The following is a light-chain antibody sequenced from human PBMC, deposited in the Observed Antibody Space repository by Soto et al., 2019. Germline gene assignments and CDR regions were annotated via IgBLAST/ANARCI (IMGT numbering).Light chain of an antibody. V-gene: IGLV1-44*01. CDR2: TDY. Sequence: QSVLTQPPSASGTPGQRVTISCSGTSSNIGTYTVNWYQQLPGTAPKLLIYTDYQRPSGVPDRFSGSKSGTSASLAINGLHSEDEADYYCCSYAGSYTLLFGGGTKVTVL. CDR1: SSNIGTYT. J-gene: IGLJ2*01. CDR3: CSYAGSYTLL.